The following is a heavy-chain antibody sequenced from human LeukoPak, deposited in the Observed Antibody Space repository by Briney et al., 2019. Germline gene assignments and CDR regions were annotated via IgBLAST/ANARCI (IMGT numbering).Heavy chain of an antibody. Sequence: GASVKVSCKVSGYTLTELSMHWVRQAPGKGLEWMGGFGPEDGETIYAQKFQGRVTMTEDTSTDTAYMELSSLRSEDTAVYYCATAQYCSSTSCGYFQHWGQGTLVTVSS. J-gene: IGHJ1*01. CDR1: GYTLTELS. V-gene: IGHV1-24*01. CDR3: ATAQYCSSTSCGYFQH. CDR2: FGPEDGET. D-gene: IGHD2-2*01.